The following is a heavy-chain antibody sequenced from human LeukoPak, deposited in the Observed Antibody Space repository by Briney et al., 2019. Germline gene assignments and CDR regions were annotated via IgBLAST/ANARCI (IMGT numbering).Heavy chain of an antibody. J-gene: IGHJ4*02. V-gene: IGHV3-21*01. Sequence: GGSLRLSCAASGFTFSSYMNWVRQAPGKGLEWVSSISSSSSYIYYADSVKGRFTISRDNAKNSLYLQMNSLRAEDTAVYYCAKGAQLPSSLFDYWGQGTLVTVSS. CDR1: GFTFSSY. D-gene: IGHD2-2*01. CDR2: ISSSSSYI. CDR3: AKGAQLPSSLFDY.